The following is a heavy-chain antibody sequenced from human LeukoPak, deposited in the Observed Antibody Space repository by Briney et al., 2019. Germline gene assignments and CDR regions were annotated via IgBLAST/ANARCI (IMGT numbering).Heavy chain of an antibody. CDR3: ARDLDGSGSSYYLDS. Sequence: GGSLRLSCAASGFTFSSYSMNWVRQAPGKGLEWVSSVSSSSSYIYYADSVKGRFTISRDNAKNSLFLQMNSLRAEDTAMYYCARDLDGSGSSYYLDSWGQGTLVTVSS. CDR1: GFTFSSYS. D-gene: IGHD3-10*01. CDR2: VSSSSSYI. J-gene: IGHJ4*02. V-gene: IGHV3-21*01.